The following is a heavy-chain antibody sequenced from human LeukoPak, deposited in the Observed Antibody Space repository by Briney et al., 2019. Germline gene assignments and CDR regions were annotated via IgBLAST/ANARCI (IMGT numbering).Heavy chain of an antibody. CDR2: IYYSGST. CDR1: GGSISSSSYY. D-gene: IGHD2-15*01. Sequence: PSETLSLTCTVSGGSISSSSYYWGWIRQPPGKGLEWIGSIYYSGSTYYNPSLKSRVTISVDTSKNQFSLKLSSVTAADTAVYCCARHSGGVRVSRASYYFDYWGQGTLVTVSS. J-gene: IGHJ4*02. V-gene: IGHV4-39*01. CDR3: ARHSGGVRVSRASYYFDY.